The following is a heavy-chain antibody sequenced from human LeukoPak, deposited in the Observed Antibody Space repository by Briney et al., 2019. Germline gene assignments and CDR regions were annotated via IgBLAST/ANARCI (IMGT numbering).Heavy chain of an antibody. CDR2: INHSGST. CDR1: GGSFSGYY. Sequence: PSETLSLTCAVYGGSFSGYYWSWIRQPPGKGLEWIGEINHSGSTNYNPSLKSRVTISVDTSKNQFSLKLGSVTAADTAVYYCARGTTLDYWGQGTLVTVSS. V-gene: IGHV4-34*01. CDR3: ARGTTLDY. J-gene: IGHJ4*02. D-gene: IGHD1-7*01.